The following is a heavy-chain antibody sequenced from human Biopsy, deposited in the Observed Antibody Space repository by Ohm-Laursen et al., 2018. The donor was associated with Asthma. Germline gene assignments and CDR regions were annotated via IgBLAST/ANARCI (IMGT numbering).Heavy chain of an antibody. CDR1: GGTFNSDA. D-gene: IGHD2-21*01. CDR3: ARSYCGGDCFSPFDY. V-gene: IGHV1-69*13. Sequence: ASVKVSRKASGGTFNSDAISWVRQAPGQGLEWMGGIIPIFGTPSYAQNFQSRLTITADDSTSTVYMELSSLRSEDTAMYYCARSYCGGDCFSPFDYWGQGTLVTVSS. CDR2: IIPIFGTP. J-gene: IGHJ4*02.